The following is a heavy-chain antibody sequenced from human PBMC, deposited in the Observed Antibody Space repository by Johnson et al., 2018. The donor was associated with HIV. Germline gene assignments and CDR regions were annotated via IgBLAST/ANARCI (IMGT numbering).Heavy chain of an antibody. CDR3: ARDREYGLAWGWALDI. J-gene: IGHJ3*02. D-gene: IGHD6-19*01. CDR2: IKQDGSEK. CDR1: GITFTDAW. Sequence: VQLVESGGGLVQPGGSRRLSCAVSGITFTDAWMNWVRQAPGKGLAWVANIKQDGSEKYYVDSVKGRFTISRDNAKNTLYLQTNSLRAEDTAVYYCARDREYGLAWGWALDIWGQGTMVTVSA. V-gene: IGHV3-7*01.